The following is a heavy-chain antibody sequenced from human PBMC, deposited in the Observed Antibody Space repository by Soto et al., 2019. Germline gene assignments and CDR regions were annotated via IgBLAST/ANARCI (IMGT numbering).Heavy chain of an antibody. D-gene: IGHD4-17*01. Sequence: GGSLRLSCAASGFTFSSFEMIWVRQAPGKGLEWTSYISDSGRTMYYADSVKGRFTISGDNAKNSLYLQMNSLRVEDTALYYCARSTVTSDWGQGTLVTVSS. CDR1: GFTFSSFE. CDR2: ISDSGRTM. J-gene: IGHJ4*02. V-gene: IGHV3-48*03. CDR3: ARSTVTSD.